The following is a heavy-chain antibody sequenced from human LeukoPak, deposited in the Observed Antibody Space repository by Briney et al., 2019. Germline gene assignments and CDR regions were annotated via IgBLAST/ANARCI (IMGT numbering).Heavy chain of an antibody. CDR3: ARGARDSCSGGGCYSFDP. D-gene: IGHD2-15*01. Sequence: PSETLSLTCTVSGGSMSSYYWSWIRQPPGKGLEWIGYISYSGSTNYNPSLKSRITISVDTSKNQFSLKLSSVTAADTALYYCARGARDSCSGGGCYSFDPWGQGTLVTVSS. J-gene: IGHJ5*02. CDR2: ISYSGST. V-gene: IGHV4-59*08. CDR1: GGSMSSYY.